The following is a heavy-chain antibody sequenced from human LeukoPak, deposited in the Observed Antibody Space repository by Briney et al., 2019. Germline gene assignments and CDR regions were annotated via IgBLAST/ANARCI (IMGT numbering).Heavy chain of an antibody. CDR2: INPDGSEK. D-gene: IGHD3-16*01. CDR3: ARVWQYYYDYCAFDI. V-gene: IGHV3-7*01. Sequence: PGGSLRLSCEASGFILKNHWMTWVRQAPGKGLEWVAHINPDGSEKFYVDSVKGRFTISRDNAKNSLFLQLNSLRAEDTAVYYCARVWQYYYDYCAFDIWGQGTMVAVS. J-gene: IGHJ3*02. CDR1: GFILKNHW.